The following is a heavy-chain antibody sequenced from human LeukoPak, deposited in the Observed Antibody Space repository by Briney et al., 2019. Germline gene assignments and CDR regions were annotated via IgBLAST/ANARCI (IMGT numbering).Heavy chain of an antibody. CDR2: INHSGST. CDR3: VTYYFDSSGPKKNY. D-gene: IGHD3-22*01. CDR1: GGSFSGYY. V-gene: IGHV4-34*01. Sequence: SETLSLTCAVYGGSFSGYYWSWIRQPPGKGLEWIGEINHSGSTNYNPSLKSRVAISVDTSKKQFSLKLSSVTAADTAVYYCVTYYFDSSGPKKNYWGQGTLVTVSS. J-gene: IGHJ4*02.